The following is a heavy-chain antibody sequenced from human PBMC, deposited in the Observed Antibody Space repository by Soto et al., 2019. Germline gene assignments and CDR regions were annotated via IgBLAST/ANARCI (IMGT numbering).Heavy chain of an antibody. CDR3: HRDSPRAPACSGN. CDR2: ISSSSSYI. Sequence: GESLLLSCAASGFTFSSYSLNWVRQAPGTGLELVSSISSSSSYIYYADSVKGRFTISRDNAKNSLYLQRNSLRADYTALYSCHRDSPRAPACSGNCGPGT. D-gene: IGHD2-8*02. V-gene: IGHV3-21*01. CDR1: GFTFSSYS. J-gene: IGHJ4*03.